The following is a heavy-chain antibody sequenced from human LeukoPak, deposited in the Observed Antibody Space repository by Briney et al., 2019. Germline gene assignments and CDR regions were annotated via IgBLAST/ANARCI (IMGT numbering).Heavy chain of an antibody. V-gene: IGHV4-34*01. CDR1: GGSFSGYY. Sequence: SETLSLTCAVYGGSFSGYYWSWIRQPPGKGLEWIGEINHSGSTNYNPSLKSRVTISVDTSKNQFSLKLSSVTAADTAVYYCARDESLSLPNRSGGSCYLYDYWGQGTLVTVSS. D-gene: IGHD2-15*01. J-gene: IGHJ4*02. CDR3: ARDESLSLPNRSGGSCYLYDY. CDR2: INHSGST.